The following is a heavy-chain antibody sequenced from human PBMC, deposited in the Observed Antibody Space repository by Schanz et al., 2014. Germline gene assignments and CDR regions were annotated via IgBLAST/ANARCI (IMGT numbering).Heavy chain of an antibody. V-gene: IGHV3-23*04. Sequence: EGQLAESGGGLVRPGGSLRLSCAVSGFTVSSNHMSWVRQAPGKGLEWVSALSGSGGSTYYADSVKGRFTISRDNSKNTLYLQMNSLRAEDTAVYYCARANYRRKINFDYWGRGTLVTVSS. J-gene: IGHJ4*02. D-gene: IGHD3-10*01. CDR1: GFTVSSNH. CDR2: LSGSGGST. CDR3: ARANYRRKINFDY.